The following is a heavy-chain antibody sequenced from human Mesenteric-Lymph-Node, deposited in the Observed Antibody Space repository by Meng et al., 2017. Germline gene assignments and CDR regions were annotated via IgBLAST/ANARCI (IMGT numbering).Heavy chain of an antibody. Sequence: MPLQGSGPGLVKPSGTLSLTFAVSGGSISISTWWSWVRQPPGKGLEWIGEIYHSGGTNYNPSLRGRVTISLDKSKNQFSLTLRSVTAADTAVYYCARDPYATGWAGWGQGTLVTVSS. V-gene: IGHV4-4*02. CDR3: ARDPYATGWAG. CDR2: IYHSGGT. CDR1: GGSISISTW. D-gene: IGHD6-19*01. J-gene: IGHJ4*02.